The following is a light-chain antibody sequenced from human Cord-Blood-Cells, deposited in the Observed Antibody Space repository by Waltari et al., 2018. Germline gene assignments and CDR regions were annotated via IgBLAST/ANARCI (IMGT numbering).Light chain of an antibody. CDR3: CSYAGSYV. J-gene: IGLJ1*01. CDR2: DVS. Sequence: QSALTQPRSVSGSPGQSVTISCTGTSSDVAGSNYVSWYQQHPGKAPKLMIYDVSKRPSGVPDRFSGSKSGNTASLTISGLQAEDEADYYCCSYAGSYVFGTGTKVTVL. CDR1: SSDVAGSNY. V-gene: IGLV2-11*01.